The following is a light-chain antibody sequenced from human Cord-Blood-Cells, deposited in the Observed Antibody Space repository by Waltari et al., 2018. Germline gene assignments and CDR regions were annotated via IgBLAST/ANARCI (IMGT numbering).Light chain of an antibody. Sequence: QSALTQPASVSGSPGQSITISCTGTSSDVGSYNLVSWYQQHPGKAPKLLIYRNNQRPSGVPDRFSGSKSGTSASLAISGLRSEDEADYYCAAWDDSLSGHVFGTGTKVTVL. CDR2: RNN. CDR3: AAWDDSLSGHV. J-gene: IGLJ1*01. V-gene: IGLV1-47*01. CDR1: SSDVGSYNL.